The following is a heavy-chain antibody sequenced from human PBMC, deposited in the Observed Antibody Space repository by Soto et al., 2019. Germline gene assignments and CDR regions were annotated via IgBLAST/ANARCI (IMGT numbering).Heavy chain of an antibody. CDR2: INAGNGNT. D-gene: IGHD6-13*01. CDR3: ARVGEHSSSWFDY. Sequence: ASVKVSCKASGHTFTSYAMHWVRQAPGQRLEWMGWINAGNGNTKYSQKFQGRVTITRDTSASTAYMELSSLRSEDTAVYYCARVGEHSSSWFDYWGQGTLVTVSS. V-gene: IGHV1-3*01. J-gene: IGHJ4*02. CDR1: GHTFTSYA.